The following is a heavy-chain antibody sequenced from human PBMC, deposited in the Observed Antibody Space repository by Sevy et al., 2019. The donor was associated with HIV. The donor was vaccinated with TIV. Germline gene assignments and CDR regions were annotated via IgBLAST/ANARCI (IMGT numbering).Heavy chain of an antibody. CDR2: MSPNTGAT. Sequence: ASVKVSCKASGYTFTGQYIHWVRQAPGQGLEWMGWMSPNTGATGFAQKFQGRVTLTRNKSITTAYMELSSLTYEDTAIYYCARGGNGDFWSYEYYYYGMDVWGQGTTVTVSS. D-gene: IGHD3-3*01. J-gene: IGHJ6*02. CDR1: GYTFTGQY. CDR3: ARGGNGDFWSYEYYYYGMDV. V-gene: IGHV1-8*02.